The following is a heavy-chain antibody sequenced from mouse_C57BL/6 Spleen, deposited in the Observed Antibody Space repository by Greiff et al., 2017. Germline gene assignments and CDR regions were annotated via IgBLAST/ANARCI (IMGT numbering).Heavy chain of an antibody. CDR1: GYAFSSSW. CDR3: ASPSYPY. V-gene: IGHV1-82*01. CDR2: IYPGDGDT. Sequence: VKLQESGPELVKPGASVKISCKASGYAFSSSWMNWVKQRPGKGLEWIGRIYPGDGDTNYNGKFKGKATLTADKSSSTAYMQLSSLTSEDSAVYFCASPSYPYWGQGTLVTVSA. J-gene: IGHJ3*01.